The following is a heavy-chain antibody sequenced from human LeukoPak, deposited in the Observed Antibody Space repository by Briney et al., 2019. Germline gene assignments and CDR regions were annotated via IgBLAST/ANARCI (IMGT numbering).Heavy chain of an antibody. CDR1: GFTFSSNA. Sequence: GGSLRLSCAASGFTFSSNAMTWVRQAPGKGLEWVSAISGSGGSTYYADSVKGRFTTSRDNSKNTLYLQMNSLRAEDTAVYYCAKDRGGYVKGDIVVVPAGLPEYWGQGTLVTVSS. CDR3: AKDRGGYVKGDIVVVPAGLPEY. CDR2: ISGSGGST. D-gene: IGHD2-2*01. V-gene: IGHV3-23*01. J-gene: IGHJ4*02.